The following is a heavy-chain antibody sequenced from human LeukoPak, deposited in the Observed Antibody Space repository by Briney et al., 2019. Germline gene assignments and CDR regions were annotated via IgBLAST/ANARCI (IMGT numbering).Heavy chain of an antibody. CDR1: GGSISSYY. J-gene: IGHJ6*03. CDR3: ARDSPYYYGSGSATYYMDV. D-gene: IGHD3-10*01. V-gene: IGHV4-59*01. CDR2: IYYSGST. Sequence: SETLSLTCTVSGGSISSYYWSWIRQPPGKGLECIGYIYYSGSTNYNPSLKSRVTISVDTSKYQFSLKLSSVTAADTAVYYCARDSPYYYGSGSATYYMDVWGKGTTVTISS.